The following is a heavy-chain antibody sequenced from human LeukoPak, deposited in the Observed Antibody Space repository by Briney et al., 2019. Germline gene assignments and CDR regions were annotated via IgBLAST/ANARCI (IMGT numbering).Heavy chain of an antibody. V-gene: IGHV3-64*01. CDR3: ARDALVATAYYYYYYMDV. Sequence: GGSLRLSCAASGFTFSSYAMHWVRQAPGKGLEYVSAISSNGGSTYYANSVKGRFAISRDNSKNTLYLQMGSLRAEDMAVYYCARDALVATAYYYYYYMDVWGKGTTVTVSS. CDR2: ISSNGGST. J-gene: IGHJ6*03. D-gene: IGHD5-12*01. CDR1: GFTFSSYA.